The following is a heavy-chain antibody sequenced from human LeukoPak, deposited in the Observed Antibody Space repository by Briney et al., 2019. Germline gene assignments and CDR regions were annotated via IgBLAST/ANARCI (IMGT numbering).Heavy chain of an antibody. J-gene: IGHJ3*02. D-gene: IGHD3-22*01. V-gene: IGHV5-51*03. CDR1: GYSFNSYC. CDR2: FYPGDSDT. Sequence: MSGEPLKISCKGSGYSFNSYCIVWLRQMPGKALEWMGNFYPGDSDTRYSPSFQGHVTISADKSISTAYLQWSTLKASDTAVYHCARGRNYYDSSGYGGAFDIWGQGTMVTVSS. CDR3: ARGRNYYDSSGYGGAFDI.